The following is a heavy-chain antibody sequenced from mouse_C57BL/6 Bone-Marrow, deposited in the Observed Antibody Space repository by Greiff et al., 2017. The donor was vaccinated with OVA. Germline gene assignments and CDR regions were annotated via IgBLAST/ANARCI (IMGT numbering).Heavy chain of an antibody. CDR1: GYTFTDYY. Sequence: EVQLQQSGPELVKPGASVKISCKASGYTFTDYYMNWVKQSHGKSLEWIGDINPNNGGTSYNQKFKGKATLTVDKSSSTAYMELRSLTSEDSAVYYCAYDSNGYFDVWGTGTTVTVSS. D-gene: IGHD2-5*01. CDR2: INPNNGGT. CDR3: AYDSNGYFDV. J-gene: IGHJ1*03. V-gene: IGHV1-26*01.